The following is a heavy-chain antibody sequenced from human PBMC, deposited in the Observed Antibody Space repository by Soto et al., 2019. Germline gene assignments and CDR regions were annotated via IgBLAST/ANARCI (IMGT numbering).Heavy chain of an antibody. D-gene: IGHD6-13*01. CDR1: GFTFSSYA. Sequence: QVQLVESGGGVVQPGRSLRLSCAASGFTFSSYARHWVRQAPGKGLEWVAVISYDGSNKYYADSVKGRFTISRDNSKNTLYLQMNSLRAEDTAVYYCARGRTGQLAPDYWGQGTLVTVSS. CDR3: ARGRTGQLAPDY. CDR2: ISYDGSNK. J-gene: IGHJ4*02. V-gene: IGHV3-30-3*01.